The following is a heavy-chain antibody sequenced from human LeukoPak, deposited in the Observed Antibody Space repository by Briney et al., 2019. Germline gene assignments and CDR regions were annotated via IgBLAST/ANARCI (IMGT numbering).Heavy chain of an antibody. J-gene: IGHJ4*02. CDR3: ARDWADRSGWYF. D-gene: IGHD6-19*01. CDR2: IIPIFGTA. Sequence: SVKVSCKASGGTFSSYAISWVRQAPGQGLEWRGGIIPIFGTANYAQKFQGRVTITADKSTSTAYMQLSSLRSEDTAVYYCARDWADRSGWYFWGQGTLVTVSS. CDR1: GGTFSSYA. V-gene: IGHV1-69*06.